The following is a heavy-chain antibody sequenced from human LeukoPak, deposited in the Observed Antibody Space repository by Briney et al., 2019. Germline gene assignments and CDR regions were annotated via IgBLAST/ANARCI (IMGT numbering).Heavy chain of an antibody. D-gene: IGHD3-10*01. CDR2: ISSNGGST. V-gene: IGHV3-64*01. J-gene: IGHJ6*03. Sequence: GGSLRLSCAASGFTFSSYAMHWVRQAPGKGLEYVSAISSNGGSTYYANSVRGRFTISRDNSKNTLYLQMGSLRAEDMAVYYCARGGALYYYYYMDVWGKGTTVTVSS. CDR3: ARGGALYYYYYMDV. CDR1: GFTFSSYA.